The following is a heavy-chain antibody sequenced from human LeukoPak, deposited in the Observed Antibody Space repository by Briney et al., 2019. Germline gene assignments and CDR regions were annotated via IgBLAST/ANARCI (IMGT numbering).Heavy chain of an antibody. D-gene: IGHD5-24*01. CDR1: GFTFSSYS. CDR2: ISSSSSYI. V-gene: IGHV3-21*01. Sequence: GSLRLSCAASGFTFSSYSMNWVRQAPGRGLEWVSSISSSSSYIYYADSVKGRFTISRDNAKNSLYLQMNSLRAEDTAVYYCARDRRAYVATMDYWGQGTLVTVSS. J-gene: IGHJ4*02. CDR3: ARDRRAYVATMDY.